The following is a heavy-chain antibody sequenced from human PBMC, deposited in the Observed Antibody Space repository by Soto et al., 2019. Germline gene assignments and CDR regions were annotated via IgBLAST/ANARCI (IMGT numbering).Heavy chain of an antibody. CDR1: GFTFGDYA. D-gene: IGHD3-16*01. J-gene: IGHJ6*02. CDR2: IRSKAYGGTT. V-gene: IGHV3-49*03. CDR3: NGGFYYYYGMDV. Sequence: PGGSLRLSCTASGFTFGDYAMSWSRQAPGKGLEWVGFIRSKAYGGTTEYAASVKGRFTISRDDSKSIAYLQMNSLKTEDTAVYYCNGGFYYYYGMDVWGQGTTVTVSS.